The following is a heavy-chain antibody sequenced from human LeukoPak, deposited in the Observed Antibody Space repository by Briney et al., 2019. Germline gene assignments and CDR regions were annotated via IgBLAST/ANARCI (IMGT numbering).Heavy chain of an antibody. Sequence: ASVKDSCKASGYTFTGYYFHWVRQAPGQGLEWMGWINPNTAGTNYAQKFLGGVTLTWDTSISTAYMELNRLTSDDTAVYNCATSAGDYRAGHYYYMGVWGKGTSVTVSS. V-gene: IGHV1-2*02. CDR3: ATSAGDYRAGHYYYMGV. D-gene: IGHD4-11*01. CDR1: GYTFTGYY. CDR2: INPNTAGT. J-gene: IGHJ6*03.